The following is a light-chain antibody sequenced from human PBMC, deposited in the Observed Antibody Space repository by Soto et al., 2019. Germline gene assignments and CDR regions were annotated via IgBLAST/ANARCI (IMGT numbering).Light chain of an antibody. CDR2: KAS. J-gene: IGKJ1*01. Sequence: DIQMTQSPSTLSGSVGDRVTITCRASQTISSWSAWYQQKPGKAPKLLIYKASTLKSGVPSRFSGSGSGTEFTLTISSLQPDAFATYCCQHYNSYSEAFGQGTKVEL. CDR1: QTISSW. CDR3: QHYNSYSEA. V-gene: IGKV1-5*03.